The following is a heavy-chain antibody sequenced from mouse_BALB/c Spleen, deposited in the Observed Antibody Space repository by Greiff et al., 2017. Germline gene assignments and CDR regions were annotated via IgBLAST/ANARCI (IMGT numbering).Heavy chain of an antibody. J-gene: IGHJ3*01. V-gene: IGHV14-4*02. CDR3: KSSSWFAY. CDR1: GFNFKDYY. D-gene: IGHD1-1*01. Sequence: VQLQQSGAELVRSGASVKLSCTASGFNFKDYYMQWVKQRPEQGLEWIGWIDPENGDTEYAPKFQGKATMTADTSSNTAYLQLSSLTSEDTAVYYCKSSSWFAYWGQGTLVTVSA. CDR2: IDPENGDT.